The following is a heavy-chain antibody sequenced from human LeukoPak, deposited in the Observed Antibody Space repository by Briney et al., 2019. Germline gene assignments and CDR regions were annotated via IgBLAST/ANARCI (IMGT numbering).Heavy chain of an antibody. CDR3: ARSGAVAGSPHYYYYMDV. D-gene: IGHD6-19*01. CDR2: INPNSGGT. J-gene: IGHJ6*03. V-gene: IGHV1-2*02. Sequence: ASVKVSCKASGYTFTGYYMHWVRQAPGQGLEWMGWINPNSGGTNYAQKFQGRVTMTRDTSISTAYMELSRLRSDDTAVYYCARSGAVAGSPHYYYYMDVWGKGTTVTVSS. CDR1: GYTFTGYY.